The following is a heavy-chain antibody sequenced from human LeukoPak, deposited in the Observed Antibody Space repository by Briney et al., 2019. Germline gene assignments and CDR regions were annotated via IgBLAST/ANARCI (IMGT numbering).Heavy chain of an antibody. J-gene: IGHJ4*02. CDR1: GGTFSSYA. D-gene: IGHD6-19*01. CDR2: IIPIFGTA. Sequence: SVKVSCKASGGTFSSYAISWVRQAPGQGLEWMGRIIPIFGTANDAQKFQGRVTITTDESTSTAYMELSSLRSEDTAVYYCARIPIAVAGRWYYFDYWGQGTLVTVSS. V-gene: IGHV1-69*05. CDR3: ARIPIAVAGRWYYFDY.